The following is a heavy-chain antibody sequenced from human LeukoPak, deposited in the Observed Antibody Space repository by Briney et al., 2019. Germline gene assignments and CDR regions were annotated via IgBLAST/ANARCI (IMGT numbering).Heavy chain of an antibody. Sequence: PGGSLRLSCAGSGFTLSSSSMHWVRQAPGKGLEWVAVISFDGGNKYYVDSVTGRFTISRDISKNTLYLQMNSLRAEDTAVYYCAAQEGSGWYNVPTWFDPWGQGTLVTVSS. V-gene: IGHV3-30-3*01. CDR2: ISFDGGNK. J-gene: IGHJ5*02. CDR1: GFTLSSSS. CDR3: AAQEGSGWYNVPTWFDP. D-gene: IGHD6-19*01.